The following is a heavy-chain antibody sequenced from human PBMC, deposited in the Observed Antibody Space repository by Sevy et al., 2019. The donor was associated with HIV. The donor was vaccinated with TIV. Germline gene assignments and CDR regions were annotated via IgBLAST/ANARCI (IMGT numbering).Heavy chain of an antibody. J-gene: IGHJ4*02. D-gene: IGHD4-17*01. CDR3: ARDGGTVTTPGYIDY. Sequence: SETLSLTCTVAGGSISSGAYSWNWIRQPPGKGLEWIGYSFHTGNIYYNPSLKSRVTISVDRSKNHFSLKMTSVTAADTSLYYCARDGGTVTTPGYIDYWGQGTLVTVSS. CDR2: SFHTGNI. CDR1: GGSISSGAYS. V-gene: IGHV4-30-2*01.